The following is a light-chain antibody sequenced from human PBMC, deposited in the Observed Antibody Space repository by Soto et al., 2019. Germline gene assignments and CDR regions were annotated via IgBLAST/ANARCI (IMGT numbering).Light chain of an antibody. CDR3: QQLNSYPIT. J-gene: IGKJ5*01. V-gene: IGKV1-9*01. Sequence: FLLTQSAVFLSPSLGESVTITCRASQVISTSLAWYQVKPGKAPKLLIYAASTLESGVPSRFSATVSGTDFTLTIISLQSEDFAPYCCQQLNSYPITFGQGTILDIK. CDR1: QVISTS. CDR2: AAS.